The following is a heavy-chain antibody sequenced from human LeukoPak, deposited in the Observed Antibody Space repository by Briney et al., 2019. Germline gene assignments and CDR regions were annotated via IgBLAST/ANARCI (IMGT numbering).Heavy chain of an antibody. D-gene: IGHD3-22*01. CDR2: ISAYNGNT. CDR3: ARDGSDSSGYYYVHYGMDV. V-gene: IGHV1-18*01. Sequence: ASVKVSCKASGYTFTSYGISWVRQAPGQGLEWMGWISAYNGNTNYAQKLQGRVTMTTDTSTSTAYMVLRSLRSDDTAVYYCARDGSDSSGYYYVHYGMDVWGQGTTVTVSS. CDR1: GYTFTSYG. J-gene: IGHJ6*02.